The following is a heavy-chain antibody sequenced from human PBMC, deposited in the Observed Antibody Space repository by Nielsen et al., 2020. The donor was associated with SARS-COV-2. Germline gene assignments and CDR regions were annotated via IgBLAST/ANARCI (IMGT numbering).Heavy chain of an antibody. D-gene: IGHD3-3*01. CDR2: ISYSGST. V-gene: IGHV4-31*02. CDR3: ARDGVVGFDI. Sequence: WIRQPPGKGLEWIGYISYSGSTYYGPSLKSRVTISVDTSKNQFSLKLSSVTAADTAVYYCARDGVVGFDIWGQGTMVTVSS. J-gene: IGHJ3*02.